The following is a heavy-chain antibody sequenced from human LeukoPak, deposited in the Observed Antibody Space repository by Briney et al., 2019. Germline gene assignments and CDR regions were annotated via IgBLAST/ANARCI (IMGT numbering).Heavy chain of an antibody. CDR3: VRDRGTSNQILAY. J-gene: IGHJ4*02. CDR2: INWDGSTT. Sequence: PGGSLRLSCAASGFIFDDYSMHWVRQPPGKGLEWVSLINWDGSTTHHADSVKGRFTISRDNSKDSLYLQMHSLTPADTALYYCVRDRGTSNQILAYWGQGTLVTVSS. CDR1: GFIFDDYS. D-gene: IGHD4-11*01. V-gene: IGHV3-43*01.